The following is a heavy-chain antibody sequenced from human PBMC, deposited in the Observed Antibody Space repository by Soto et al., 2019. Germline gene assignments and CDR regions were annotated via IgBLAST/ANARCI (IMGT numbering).Heavy chain of an antibody. J-gene: IGHJ4*02. CDR3: AHRLGVFDY. D-gene: IGHD3-16*01. Sequence: QITLKESGPTLLKPTQNLTMTCTISVFSLSNSGLGVGWIRQPPGNALEWRALLYWYDDKRYSPSLKITLTITTDTPKNHGVLTLNNRDPVDTATYYCAHRLGVFDYWGQGTKVTVSS. CDR2: LYWYDDK. V-gene: IGHV2-5*01. CDR1: VFSLSNSGLG.